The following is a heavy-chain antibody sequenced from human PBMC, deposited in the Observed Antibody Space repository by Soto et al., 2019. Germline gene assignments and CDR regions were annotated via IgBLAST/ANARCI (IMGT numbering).Heavy chain of an antibody. J-gene: IGHJ4*02. CDR2: IYYSGTT. V-gene: IGHV4-30-4*01. CDR1: GGAISNGDYY. CDR3: AREALTANYYDSSF. Sequence: TLSPPCTVSGGAISNGDYYWSSLRQPPGKGLEWIGYIYYSGTTYYNRSLKSRVTITVDTSKNQFSLKLSSVTAADTAGYYCAREALTANYYDSSFWGQGTLVTVSS. D-gene: IGHD3-22*01.